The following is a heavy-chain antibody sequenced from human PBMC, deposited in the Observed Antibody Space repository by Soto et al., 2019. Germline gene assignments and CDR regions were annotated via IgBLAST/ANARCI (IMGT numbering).Heavy chain of an antibody. D-gene: IGHD5-18*01. Sequence: QVQLVESGGGVVQPGRSLRLSCAASGFTFSSYAMHWVRQAPGKGLEWVAVISYDGSNKYYADSVKGRFTISRDNSKNTLYLQMNSLRAEDTAVYYCARDPSGRLLGIPVTGCMDVW. V-gene: IGHV3-30-3*01. CDR1: GFTFSSYA. CDR3: ARDPSGRLLGIPVTGCMDV. CDR2: ISYDGSNK. J-gene: IGHJ6*01.